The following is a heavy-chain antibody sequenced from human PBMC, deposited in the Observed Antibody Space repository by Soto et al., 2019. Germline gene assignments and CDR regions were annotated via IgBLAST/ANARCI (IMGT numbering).Heavy chain of an antibody. D-gene: IGHD5-18*01. CDR2: INHSGST. CDR3: ASRLRGYSYGSGYYGMDV. V-gene: IGHV4-34*01. J-gene: IGHJ6*02. Sequence: SETLSLTCAVYGGSFSGYYWSWIRQPPGKGLEWIGEINHSGSTNYNPSLKSRVTISVDTSKNQFSLKLSSVTAADTAVYYCASRLRGYSYGSGYYGMDVWGQGTTVTVSS. CDR1: GGSFSGYY.